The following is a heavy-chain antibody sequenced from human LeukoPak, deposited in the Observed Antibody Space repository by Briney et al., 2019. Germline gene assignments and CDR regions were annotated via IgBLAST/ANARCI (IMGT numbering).Heavy chain of an antibody. D-gene: IGHD3-22*01. J-gene: IGHJ4*02. Sequence: SVKVSCKASRGTFSSYAISCVRQAPGQGLDWMGRIIPIFGIANYAQKFQGRVTITADKSTSTAYMELSSLRSEDTAVYYCARDRGEWYDSSGYYGDWGQGTLVTVSS. V-gene: IGHV1-69*04. CDR1: RGTFSSYA. CDR3: ARDRGEWYDSSGYYGD. CDR2: IIPIFGIA.